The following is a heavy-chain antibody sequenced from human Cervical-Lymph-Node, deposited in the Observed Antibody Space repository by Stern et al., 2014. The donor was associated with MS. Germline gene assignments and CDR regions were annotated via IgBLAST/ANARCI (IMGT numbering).Heavy chain of an antibody. V-gene: IGHV3-33*01. J-gene: IGHJ4*02. Sequence: VQLVESGGGVVQPGRSLRLSCAASGFSFSRYAMHWVRQAPGKGLEGVALIWYDGSNPYYADSVTGRFTISRDNFKNTIYLQMNSLRAEDTAVYYCASAYSSSHYYFDYWGQGTLVTVSS. D-gene: IGHD6-13*01. CDR2: IWYDGSNP. CDR3: ASAYSSSHYYFDY. CDR1: GFSFSRYA.